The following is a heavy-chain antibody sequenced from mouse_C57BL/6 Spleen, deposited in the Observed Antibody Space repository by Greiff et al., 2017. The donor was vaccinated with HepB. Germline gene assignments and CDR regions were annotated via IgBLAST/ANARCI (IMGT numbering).Heavy chain of an antibody. J-gene: IGHJ2*01. V-gene: IGHV5-6*01. CDR3: ARPDGSSNYFDY. CDR1: GFTFSSYG. Sequence: EVQGVESGGDLVKPGGSLKLSCAASGFTFSSYGMSWVRQTPDKRLEWVATISSGGSYTYYPDSVKGRFTISRDNAKNTLYLQMSSLKSEDTAMYYCARPDGSSNYFDYWGQGTTLTVSS. D-gene: IGHD2-3*01. CDR2: ISSGGSYT.